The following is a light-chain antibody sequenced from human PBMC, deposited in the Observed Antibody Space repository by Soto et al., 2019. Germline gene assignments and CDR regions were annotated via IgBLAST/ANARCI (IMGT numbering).Light chain of an antibody. CDR1: QSISNF. CDR2: AAS. J-gene: IGKJ4*01. Sequence: DIQMTQSPSSLSASVGDRVTITCRASQSISNFLNWYQQKPGKAPKLLIYAASSLQSWVPARFSGSESGTDFTLTISSLQPEDFATYYCQQSYSTPLTFGGGTKVEIK. CDR3: QQSYSTPLT. V-gene: IGKV1-39*01.